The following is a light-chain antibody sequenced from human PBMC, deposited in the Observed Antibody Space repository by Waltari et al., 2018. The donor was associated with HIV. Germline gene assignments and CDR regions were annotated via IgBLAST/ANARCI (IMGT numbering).Light chain of an antibody. Sequence: EIVMTQSPDTLSVSPGERATLSCRASQSINRNLVWYQQKPGQAPRLLIYAASTRATGIPARFSGSGSGTEFTLTISSLQSEDFAVYYCQQYNNWPPYTFGQGTKLEIK. CDR3: QQYNNWPPYT. CDR1: QSINRN. J-gene: IGKJ2*01. V-gene: IGKV3-15*01. CDR2: AAS.